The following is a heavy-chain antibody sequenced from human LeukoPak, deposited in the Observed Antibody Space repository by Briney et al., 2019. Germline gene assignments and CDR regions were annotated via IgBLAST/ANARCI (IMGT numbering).Heavy chain of an antibody. CDR1: GFIVSSNY. V-gene: IGHV3-53*01. D-gene: IGHD6-13*01. CDR2: IFGAGGT. J-gene: IGHJ4*02. Sequence: GGSLRLSCAASGFIVSSNYMSWVRQAPGKGLEWVSVIFGAGGTYYADSVKGRFTISRDNSKNTLYLQMNSLRAEDTAVYYCAKAAGNIDYWGQGTLVTVSS. CDR3: AKAAGNIDY.